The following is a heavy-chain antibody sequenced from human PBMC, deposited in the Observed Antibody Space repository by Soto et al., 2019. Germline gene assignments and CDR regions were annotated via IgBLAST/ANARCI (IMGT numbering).Heavy chain of an antibody. V-gene: IGHV4-39*01. CDR2: IYYSGST. J-gene: IGHJ6*02. CDR3: ASLYGDYYYYCMPF. D-gene: IGHD4-17*01. Sequence: SETLSLTCTVSGGSISSSSYYWGWIRQPPGKGLEWIGSIYYSGSTYYNPSLKSRVTISVDTSKNQFSLKLSSVTAADTAVYYCASLYGDYYYYCMPFRGQGTTVTVS. CDR1: GGSISSSSYY.